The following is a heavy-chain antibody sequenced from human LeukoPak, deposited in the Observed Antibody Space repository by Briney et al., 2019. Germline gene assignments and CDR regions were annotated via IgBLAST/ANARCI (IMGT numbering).Heavy chain of an antibody. D-gene: IGHD2-15*01. CDR2: IYPGDSDT. CDR3: ARTPLPNCSGGSCPLDY. CDR1: GYSFTSYW. Sequence: GESLKISCKGSGYSFTSYWIGGVRQMPGKGLEWMGIIYPGDSDTRYSPSFQGQVTISADKSISTAYLQWSSLKASDTAMYYCARTPLPNCSGGSCPLDYWGQGTLVTVSS. V-gene: IGHV5-51*01. J-gene: IGHJ4*02.